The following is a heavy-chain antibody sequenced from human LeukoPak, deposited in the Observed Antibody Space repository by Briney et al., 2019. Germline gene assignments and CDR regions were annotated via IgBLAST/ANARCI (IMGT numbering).Heavy chain of an antibody. J-gene: IGHJ3*02. CDR1: GGSISSYY. D-gene: IGHD4-23*01. V-gene: IGHV4-59*01. CDR3: VRDLRGFGWTFDI. CDR2: IYYSGST. Sequence: SETLSLTCTVSGGSISSYYWSWIRQPPGKGLEWIGYIYYSGSTNYNPSLKSRVTISVDTSKNQFSLKLSSVTAADTAVYYCVRDLRGFGWTFDIWSQGTMVTVSS.